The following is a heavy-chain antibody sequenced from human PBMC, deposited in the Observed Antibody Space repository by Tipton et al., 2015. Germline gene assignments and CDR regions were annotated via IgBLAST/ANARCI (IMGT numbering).Heavy chain of an antibody. J-gene: IGHJ4*02. CDR3: ARRGGALGWLGLDY. CDR1: GDSISHYY. Sequence: TLSLTCTVSGDSISHYYWSWIRQPPGKGLEWIGYIYYSGSTNYNPSLKSRVTISADTSRNQFSLMLSSVTAADTAVYYCARRGGALGWLGLDYWGQGTPVTVSS. CDR2: IYYSGST. V-gene: IGHV4-59*01. D-gene: IGHD6-19*01.